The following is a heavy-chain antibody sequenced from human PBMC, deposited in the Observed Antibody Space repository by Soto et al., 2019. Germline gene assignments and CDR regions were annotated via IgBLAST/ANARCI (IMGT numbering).Heavy chain of an antibody. Sequence: PGGSLRLSCAASGFTFSSYGMHWVRQAPGKGLEWVAVIWYDGSNKYYADSVKGRFTISRDNSKNTLYLQMNSLRAEDTAVYYCARDSFLGGDYVFGYWGQGTLVTVSS. V-gene: IGHV3-33*01. CDR3: ARDSFLGGDYVFGY. J-gene: IGHJ4*02. CDR1: GFTFSSYG. CDR2: IWYDGSNK. D-gene: IGHD4-17*01.